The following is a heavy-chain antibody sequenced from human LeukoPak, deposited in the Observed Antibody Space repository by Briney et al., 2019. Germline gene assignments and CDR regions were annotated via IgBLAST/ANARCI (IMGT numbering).Heavy chain of an antibody. D-gene: IGHD3/OR15-3a*01. CDR3: AKNPPRRTGYLFMFDY. Sequence: GGSLRLSCAASGFTFSSYAMSWVRQAPGKGLEWVSAISGSGGSTYYANSVKARFTISRDNSKNTLYLQMNSLRAEDTAVYYCAKNPPRRTGYLFMFDYWGQGTLVTVSS. J-gene: IGHJ4*02. CDR2: ISGSGGST. V-gene: IGHV3-23*01. CDR1: GFTFSSYA.